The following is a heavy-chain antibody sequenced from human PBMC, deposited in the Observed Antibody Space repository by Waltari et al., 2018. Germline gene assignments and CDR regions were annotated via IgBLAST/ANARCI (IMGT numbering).Heavy chain of an antibody. CDR2: ISGSGDRT. D-gene: IGHD2-8*01. CDR3: AKGRGVYYYMDV. Sequence: DVQLVASGGGLGQPGQSLRLSCAASGFTFSSYAMHWVRQAPGKGLEWVSSISGSGDRTYYADSVKGRFTISRDNSKNTLYVQLNSLRAEDTAIYYCAKGRGVYYYMDVWGKGTTVTVSS. V-gene: IGHV3-23*04. J-gene: IGHJ6*03. CDR1: GFTFSSYA.